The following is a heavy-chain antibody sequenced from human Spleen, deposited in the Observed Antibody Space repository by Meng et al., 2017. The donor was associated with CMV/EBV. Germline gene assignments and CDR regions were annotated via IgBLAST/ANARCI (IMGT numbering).Heavy chain of an antibody. J-gene: IGHJ4*02. CDR2: VYHRGDT. V-gene: IGHV4-4*02. CDR1: GGSISSDIW. Sequence: RLQEWGPGLVKPSEALSLTCTVSGGSISSDIWWSWGRQPPGKGLEWIGEVYHRGDTNYNPSLKSRVDISVDKSKNQFYLSLFSVTAADTAVYYCGRDQGRELINHWGQGTLVTVSS. CDR3: GRDQGRELINH. D-gene: IGHD1-7*01.